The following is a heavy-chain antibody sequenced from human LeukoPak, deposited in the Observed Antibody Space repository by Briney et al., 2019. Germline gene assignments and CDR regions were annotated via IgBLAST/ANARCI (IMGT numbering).Heavy chain of an antibody. CDR3: ARDRYSSSSGGDY. Sequence: GGSLRLSCAASGFTFSSYWMSWVRQAPGKGLEWVANIKQDGSEKYYVDSVKGRFTISRDNAKNSLYLQMNSLRAEDTAVCYCARDRYSSSSGGDYWGQGTLVTVSS. CDR1: GFTFSSYW. J-gene: IGHJ4*02. D-gene: IGHD6-6*01. V-gene: IGHV3-7*03. CDR2: IKQDGSEK.